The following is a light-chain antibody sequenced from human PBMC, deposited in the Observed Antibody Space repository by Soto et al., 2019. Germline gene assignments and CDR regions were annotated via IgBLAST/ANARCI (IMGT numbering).Light chain of an antibody. Sequence: EIVLTQSPATLSLSPGEGATLSCRASQSVGSYLAWYQHKPGQAPRLLIYDASTRASGIPARFSGSGSGTDFTLTISSLQPEDFAVYYCQQRSNWPSITFGQGTRLEIK. CDR1: QSVGSY. CDR2: DAS. V-gene: IGKV3-11*01. CDR3: QQRSNWPSIT. J-gene: IGKJ5*01.